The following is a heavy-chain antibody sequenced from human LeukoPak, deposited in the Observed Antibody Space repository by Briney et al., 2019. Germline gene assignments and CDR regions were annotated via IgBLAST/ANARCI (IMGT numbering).Heavy chain of an antibody. CDR1: GFTFSSYA. CDR2: IYDSGNT. J-gene: IGHJ5*02. D-gene: IGHD2/OR15-2a*01. CDR3: ARHDCDSSRCSVNWFDP. Sequence: GSLRLSCAASGFTFSSYAMTWVRQPPGKGLEWIGTIYDSGNTNYNPSLRSRLTISVDTSRNQFSLKLSSVTAADTAVYYCARHDCDSSRCSVNWFDPWGQGTLVTVSS. V-gene: IGHV4-39*01.